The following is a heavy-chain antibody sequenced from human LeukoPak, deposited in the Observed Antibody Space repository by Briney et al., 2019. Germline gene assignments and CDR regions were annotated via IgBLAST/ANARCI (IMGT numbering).Heavy chain of an antibody. CDR3: ARGNDYGDYGLDY. V-gene: IGHV4-4*02. CDR2: IYHSGST. CDR1: GGPISSSNW. Sequence: SETLSLTWAVSGGPISSSNWWSWVRQPPGKGLEWIGEIYHSGSTNYNPSLKSRVTISVDKSKNQFSLKLSSVTAADTAVYYCARGNDYGDYGLDYWGQGTLVTVSS. D-gene: IGHD4-17*01. J-gene: IGHJ4*02.